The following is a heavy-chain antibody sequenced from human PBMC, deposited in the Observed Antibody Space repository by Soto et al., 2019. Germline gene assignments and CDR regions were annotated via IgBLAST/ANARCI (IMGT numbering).Heavy chain of an antibody. V-gene: IGHV3-48*03. CDR3: AKDLGSYLSPAFDY. CDR1: GFSFSRFE. CDR2: ISSSSDIM. D-gene: IGHD1-26*01. Sequence: GGSLRLSCAASGFSFSRFEMNWVRQAPGKGLEWVSYISSSSDIMYYADSVKGRFAISRDNAKNSLFLQMNSPRPEDTAVYYCAKDLGSYLSPAFDYWGLGTLVTVSS. J-gene: IGHJ4*02.